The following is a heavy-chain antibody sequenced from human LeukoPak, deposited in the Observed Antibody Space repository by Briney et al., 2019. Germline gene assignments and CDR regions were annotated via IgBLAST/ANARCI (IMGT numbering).Heavy chain of an antibody. CDR3: ARAGYSGSDFSV. CDR1: GGSFSSYY. D-gene: IGHD5-12*01. Sequence: SETLSLTCTLSGGSFSSYYWSWIRQPPGKGLEWIGYIYYSGSTNYNPSLKSRVTISVDTSNNQFSLKLSSVTATDTAVYYCARAGYSGSDFSVWGKGSTVTVSS. V-gene: IGHV4-59*01. CDR2: IYYSGST. J-gene: IGHJ6*04.